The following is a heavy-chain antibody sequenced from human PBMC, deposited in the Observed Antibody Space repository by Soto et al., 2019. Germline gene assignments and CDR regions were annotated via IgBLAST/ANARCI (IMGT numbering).Heavy chain of an antibody. CDR2: ITGGGAII. J-gene: IGHJ4*02. CDR3: ARDMRGYNYEVTTLDH. V-gene: IGHV3-48*03. CDR1: GFTFSHHE. Sequence: GGSLRLSCAASGFTFSHHEMNWVRQAPGKGLEWLSYITGGGAIIYYADSVKGRFTISRDNAKSSLYLQMNSLRAEDTAVYYCARDMRGYNYEVTTLDHWGQGVLVTVYS. D-gene: IGHD3-22*01.